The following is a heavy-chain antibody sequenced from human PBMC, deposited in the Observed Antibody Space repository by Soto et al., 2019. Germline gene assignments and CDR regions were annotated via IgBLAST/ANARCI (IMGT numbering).Heavy chain of an antibody. Sequence: GASLKISCKGSGYNFTSYWIGWVRQMPGKGLEWMGIIYPGDSDTRYSPSFQGQVTISADKSISTAYLQWSSLKASDTAMYYCARSDSGSYYGIGYYGMDVWGQGTTVTVSS. J-gene: IGHJ6*02. CDR2: IYPGDSDT. V-gene: IGHV5-51*01. CDR1: GYNFTSYW. CDR3: ARSDSGSYYGIGYYGMDV. D-gene: IGHD1-26*01.